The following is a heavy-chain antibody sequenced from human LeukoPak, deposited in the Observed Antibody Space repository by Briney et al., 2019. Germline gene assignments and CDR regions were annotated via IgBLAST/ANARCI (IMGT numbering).Heavy chain of an antibody. V-gene: IGHV4-34*01. CDR1: GGSFSGYY. CDR2: INHSGST. D-gene: IGHD6-19*01. CDR3: ASSGWYRGY. J-gene: IGHJ4*02. Sequence: SETLSSTCAVYGGSFSGYYWSWIRQPPGKGLEWIGEINHSGSTTYNPSLKSRVTMSVDTSKNQFSLKLNSVTAADTAVYYCASSGWYRGYWGQGTLVTVSS.